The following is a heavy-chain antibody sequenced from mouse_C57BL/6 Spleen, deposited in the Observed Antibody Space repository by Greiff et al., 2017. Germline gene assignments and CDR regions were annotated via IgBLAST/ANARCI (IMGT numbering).Heavy chain of an antibody. V-gene: IGHV1-69*01. Sequence: QVQLQQPGAELVMPGASVKLSCKASGYTFTSYWMHWVKQRPGQGLEWIGEIDPSDSYTNYNQKFQGKSTLTVDKSSSTAYMQLSSLTSEDSAVYYCARGVSTVVENWGQGTLVTVSA. D-gene: IGHD1-1*01. CDR3: ARGVSTVVEN. CDR2: IDPSDSYT. J-gene: IGHJ3*01. CDR1: GYTFTSYW.